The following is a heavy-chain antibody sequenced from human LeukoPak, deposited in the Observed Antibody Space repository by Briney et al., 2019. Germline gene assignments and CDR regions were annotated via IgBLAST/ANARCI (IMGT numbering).Heavy chain of an antibody. CDR2: IKQDASET. CDR1: GFTFSSYG. CDR3: ARETTNYAFWSGEKYYFDY. D-gene: IGHD3-3*01. J-gene: IGHJ4*02. V-gene: IGHV3-7*01. Sequence: GRSLRLSCAASGFTFSSYGMHWVRQAPGKGLEWVANIKQDASETHYVDSVKGRFTISRDNAKNSLYLQMNSLRAEDTAVYYCARETTNYAFWSGEKYYFDYWGQGTLVTVSS.